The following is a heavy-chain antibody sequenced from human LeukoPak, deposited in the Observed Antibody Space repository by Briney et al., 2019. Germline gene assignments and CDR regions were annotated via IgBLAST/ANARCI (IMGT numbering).Heavy chain of an antibody. J-gene: IGHJ4*02. CDR1: GDSISTYH. D-gene: IGHD1-1*01. CDR2: MQSTGSS. CDR3: ARDERHSYGRYFDH. Sequence: SETVPLTCSVSGDSISTYHWNWIRKPPGKGLEWIGYMQSTGSSKYNPSLKSRVNIFVDTSKNQAALILTSVTAADTAVYYCARDERHSYGRYFDHWGQGALVTVSS. V-gene: IGHV4-59*01.